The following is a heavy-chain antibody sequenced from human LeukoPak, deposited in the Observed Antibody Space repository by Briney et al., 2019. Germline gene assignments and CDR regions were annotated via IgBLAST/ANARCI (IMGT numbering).Heavy chain of an antibody. CDR3: ARDSSTTNAFDI. J-gene: IGHJ3*02. V-gene: IGHV4-59*01. CDR2: IYYSGST. Sequence: PSETLSLTCTVSGGSISGYYWSWIRQPPGEGLQWIGYIYYSGSTNYNPSLKSRVTISVDTSKNQFSLKLGSVTAADTAVFYCARDSSTTNAFDIWGQGTIVTVSS. D-gene: IGHD6-13*01. CDR1: GGSISGYY.